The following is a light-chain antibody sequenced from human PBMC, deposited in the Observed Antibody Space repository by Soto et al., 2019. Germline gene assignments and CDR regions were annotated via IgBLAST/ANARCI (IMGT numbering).Light chain of an antibody. CDR1: SSNIGAGYD. Sequence: QSVLTQPPSVSGTLGRRVSISCTGSSSNIGAGYDVQWYQQLPGTAPKLLIHSNTNRPSGVPDRFSASKSGTSASLAITGLQAEDEADYHCQSYDRSLRGVIFGGGTKLTVL. V-gene: IGLV1-40*01. CDR2: SNT. J-gene: IGLJ2*01. CDR3: QSYDRSLRGVI.